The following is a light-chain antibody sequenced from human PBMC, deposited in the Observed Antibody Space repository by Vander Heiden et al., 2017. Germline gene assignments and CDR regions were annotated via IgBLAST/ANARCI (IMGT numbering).Light chain of an antibody. Sequence: SYVLTQPPSVSVAPGQTARITCGGNNIGGKSVHWYQQKPGQAPVVVVYDDSDRPSGIPERFSASNSGNTATLTISRVEDGDEADYYCQVWDSSSDLYVLGTGTKVTVL. V-gene: IGLV3-21*02. CDR2: DDS. J-gene: IGLJ1*01. CDR1: NIGGKS. CDR3: QVWDSSSDLYV.